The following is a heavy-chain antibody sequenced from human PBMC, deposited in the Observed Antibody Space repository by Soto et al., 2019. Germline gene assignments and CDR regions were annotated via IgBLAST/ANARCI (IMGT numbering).Heavy chain of an antibody. CDR3: ARVGDYYDSSGNYDY. J-gene: IGHJ4*02. CDR1: GGTFSSYA. D-gene: IGHD3-22*01. CDR2: IIPIFGTA. V-gene: IGHV1-69*13. Sequence: SVKVSCKASGGTFSSYAISWVRQAPGQGLEWMGGIIPIFGTANYAQKFQGRVTITADESTSTAYMELSSLRSEDTAVYYCARVGDYYDSSGNYDYWGQGTLVTVSS.